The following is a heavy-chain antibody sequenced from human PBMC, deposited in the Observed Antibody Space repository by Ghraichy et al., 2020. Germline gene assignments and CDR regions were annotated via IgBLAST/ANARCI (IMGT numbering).Heavy chain of an antibody. CDR1: GGSISSSSYY. CDR3: ARQGGRAVAGIFDY. CDR2: IYYSGST. D-gene: IGHD6-19*01. V-gene: IGHV4-39*01. J-gene: IGHJ4*02. Sequence: SETLSLTCTVSGGSISSSSYYWGWIRQPPGKGLEWIGSIYYSGSTYYNPSLKSRVTISVDTSKNQFSLKLSSVTAADTAVYYCARQGGRAVAGIFDYWGQETLVTVSS.